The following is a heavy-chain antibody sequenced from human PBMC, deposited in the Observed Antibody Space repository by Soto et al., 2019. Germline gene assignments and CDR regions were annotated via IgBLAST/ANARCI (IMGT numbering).Heavy chain of an antibody. CDR1: GFTVSSNY. J-gene: IGHJ3*02. D-gene: IGHD3-22*01. CDR2: IYSGGST. Sequence: GSLRLSCAASGFTVSSNYMSWVRQAPGKGQEWASVIYSGGSTYYADSVKGRFTISRDNSKNTLYLQMNSLRAEDTAVYYCASGVDYYDSSGYDLAFDIWGQGTMVTVSS. V-gene: IGHV3-53*01. CDR3: ASGVDYYDSSGYDLAFDI.